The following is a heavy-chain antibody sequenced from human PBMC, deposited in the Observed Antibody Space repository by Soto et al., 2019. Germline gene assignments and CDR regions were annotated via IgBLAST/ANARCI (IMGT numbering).Heavy chain of an antibody. CDR2: IYPGDSDT. CDR1: GYSFSTYW. V-gene: IGHV5-51*01. CDR3: ARHGRDLADDYFDP. D-gene: IGHD4-17*01. Sequence: GEYLKISCKGSGYSFSTYWIGWMRQMPGIGLEWMGIIYPGDSDTRYSPSFQGRVTISADKSISTAYLQWSSLQPSDTGIYFCARHGRDLADDYFDPWGQGTLVTVSS. J-gene: IGHJ5*02.